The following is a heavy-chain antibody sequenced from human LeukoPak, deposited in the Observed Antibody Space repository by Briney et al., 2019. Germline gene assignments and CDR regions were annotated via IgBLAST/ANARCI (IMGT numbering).Heavy chain of an antibody. CDR1: GFGFSIYA. Sequence: GGSRRLSCAASGFGFSIYAMNWVRQAPGRGLEWISYIDSGGNDIIYADSVKGRFTISRDDAKNSLFLQLTSLRAGDTAVYYCARDSNPPQLIVLWGEGTQVTVSA. CDR3: ARDSNPPQLIVL. V-gene: IGHV3-21*05. J-gene: IGHJ4*02. D-gene: IGHD1-1*01. CDR2: IDSGGNDI.